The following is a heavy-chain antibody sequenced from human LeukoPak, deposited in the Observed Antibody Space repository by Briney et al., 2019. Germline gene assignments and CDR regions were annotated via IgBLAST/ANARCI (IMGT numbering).Heavy chain of an antibody. CDR3: ARSRAETVPVWGSYRHHDAFDI. Sequence: GESLKISCKGSGYSFTNYWIGWVRQMPGKGLEWMGIIYPGDSDTTYKPSFQGQVTISADKSISTAYLQWSSLKASYTAMYYCARSRAETVPVWGSYRHHDAFDIWGQGTMVTVSS. D-gene: IGHD3-16*02. CDR1: GYSFTNYW. CDR2: IYPGDSDT. J-gene: IGHJ3*02. V-gene: IGHV5-51*01.